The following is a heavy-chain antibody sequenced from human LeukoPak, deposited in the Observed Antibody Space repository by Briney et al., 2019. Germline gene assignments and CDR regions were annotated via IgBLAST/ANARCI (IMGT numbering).Heavy chain of an antibody. CDR3: ARVDSSGYYLGY. CDR2: INPNSGGT. CDR1: GYTFTGYY. V-gene: IGHV1-2*02. Sequence: ASVKVSCMASGYTFTGYYMHWVRQAPGQGLEWMGWINPNSGGTNYAQKFQGRVTMTRDTSISTAYMELSRLRSDDTAVYYCARVDSSGYYLGYWGQGTLVTVSS. D-gene: IGHD3-22*01. J-gene: IGHJ4*02.